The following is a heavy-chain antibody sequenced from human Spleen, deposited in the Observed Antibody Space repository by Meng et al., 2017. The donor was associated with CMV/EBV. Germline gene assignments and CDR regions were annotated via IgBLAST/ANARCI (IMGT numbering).Heavy chain of an antibody. CDR1: GFTFSSYS. CDR2: ISSSSSTI. V-gene: IGHV3-48*04. Sequence: GESLKISCAASGFTFSSYSMNWVRQAPGKGLEWVSYISSSSSTIYYADSVKGRFTISRDNARNSVYLQMSSLRAEDTAVYYCARAQVYYFDSWGQGTLVTVSS. CDR3: ARAQVYYFDS. D-gene: IGHD2-8*01. J-gene: IGHJ4*02.